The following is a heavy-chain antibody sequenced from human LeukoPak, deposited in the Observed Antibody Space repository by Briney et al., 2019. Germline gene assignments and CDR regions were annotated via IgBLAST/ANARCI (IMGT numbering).Heavy chain of an antibody. Sequence: GGSLRLSCAASGFSFSTYWMHWVRQVPGKGLVWVSRINSDGSSTTYADSVKGRFTISRDNAKKTLYLQMNSLRAEDTAVYYCARVRWAGTWGDFDYWGQGTLVTVSS. CDR2: INSDGSST. CDR1: GFSFSTYW. J-gene: IGHJ4*02. D-gene: IGHD1-1*01. V-gene: IGHV3-74*03. CDR3: ARVRWAGTWGDFDY.